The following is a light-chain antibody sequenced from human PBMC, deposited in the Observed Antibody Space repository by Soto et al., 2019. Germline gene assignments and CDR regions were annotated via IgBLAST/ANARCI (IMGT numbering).Light chain of an antibody. J-gene: IGKJ5*01. Sequence: DIQMTQSPSYVSASVGDRVTITCRAGQGIKNWLAWYQQKPGKAPNLLIYGASNLHSGVPSRFSGSGSGTNFTLTISSLQPEDFATYYCQQANSFPITFGQGTRLEIK. CDR2: GAS. V-gene: IGKV1-12*01. CDR1: QGIKNW. CDR3: QQANSFPIT.